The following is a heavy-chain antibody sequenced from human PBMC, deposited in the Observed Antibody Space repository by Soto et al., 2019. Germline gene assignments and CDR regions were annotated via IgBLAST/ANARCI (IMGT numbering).Heavy chain of an antibody. J-gene: IGHJ4*02. CDR2: IDPSDSYT. D-gene: IGHD2-2*01. V-gene: IGHV5-10-1*01. Sequence: GESLKISCKGSGYSFTSYWISWVRQMPGKGLEWMGRIDPSDSYTNYSPSFQGHVTISADKSISTAYLQWSSLKASDTAMYYCARQDVVVPAAMPGHFDYWGQGTLVTVSS. CDR1: GYSFTSYW. CDR3: ARQDVVVPAAMPGHFDY.